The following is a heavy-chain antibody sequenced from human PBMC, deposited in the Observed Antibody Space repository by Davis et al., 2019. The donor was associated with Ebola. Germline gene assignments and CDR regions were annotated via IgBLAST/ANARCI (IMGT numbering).Heavy chain of an antibody. J-gene: IGHJ4*02. CDR2: VYHAGNT. V-gene: IGHV4-59*12. CDR1: GGSFSGYY. Sequence: MPSETLSLTCAVYGGSFSGYYWSWLRQSPGKGLEWIGYVYHAGNTHYNPSLESRVTISVDTSKNQFSLKLSSVTAADTAVYYCARTRAQIRYCSGGSRYSRGNYFDYWGQGTLVTVSS. CDR3: ARTRAQIRYCSGGSRYSRGNYFDY. D-gene: IGHD2-15*01.